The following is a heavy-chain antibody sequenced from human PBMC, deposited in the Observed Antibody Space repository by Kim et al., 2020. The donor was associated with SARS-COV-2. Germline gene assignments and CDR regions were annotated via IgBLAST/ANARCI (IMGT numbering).Heavy chain of an antibody. D-gene: IGHD3-22*01. V-gene: IGHV3-23*01. CDR1: GFTFSSYA. CDR2: ISGSGGST. J-gene: IGHJ6*02. Sequence: GGSLRLSCAASGFTFSSYAMSWVRQAPGKGLEWVSAISGSGGSTYYADSVKGRFTISRDNSKNTLYLQMNSLRAEDTAVYYCAKIGGYYDSSGYYSITYYYGMDVWGQGTTVTVSS. CDR3: AKIGGYYDSSGYYSITYYYGMDV.